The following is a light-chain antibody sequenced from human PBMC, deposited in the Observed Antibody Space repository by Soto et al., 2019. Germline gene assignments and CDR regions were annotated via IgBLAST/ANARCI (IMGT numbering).Light chain of an antibody. CDR1: RSNIGSNT. J-gene: IGLJ2*01. CDR2: SNN. Sequence: QSVLTQPPSASGTPGQRVTISCSGSRSNIGSNTVNWYQQLPGTAPKFLIYSNNQRPSGVPNRFSGSKSGTSASLAISGHQAEDEADYYCATWDDSLNGQVVFGGGTKLTVL. CDR3: ATWDDSLNGQVV. V-gene: IGLV1-44*01.